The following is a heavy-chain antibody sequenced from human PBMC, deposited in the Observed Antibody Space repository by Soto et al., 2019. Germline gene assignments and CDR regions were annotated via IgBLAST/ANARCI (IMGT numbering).Heavy chain of an antibody. J-gene: IGHJ6*03. Sequence: QVQLLQSGSEVKKPGSSVKVSCRASGGSLSSYPVTWVRQAPGQGLEWMGRIIPIVGLTNYAQKFQGRVTITADKSTSTAYSELSSLRSGDTAVYYCARPTSGHYAGGNYMDVRCKGTTVIVSS. V-gene: IGHV1-69*02. D-gene: IGHD1-26*01. CDR2: IIPIVGLT. CDR3: ARPTSGHYAGGNYMDV. CDR1: GGSLSSYP.